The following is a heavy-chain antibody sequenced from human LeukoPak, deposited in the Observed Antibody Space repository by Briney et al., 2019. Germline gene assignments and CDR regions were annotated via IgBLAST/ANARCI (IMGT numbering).Heavy chain of an antibody. J-gene: IGHJ3*02. CDR2: INPNSGGT. Sequence: ASVKVSCKASGYTFTDYYIHWVRQAPGQGLEWMGWINPNSGGTKYAEKFQGRVAMTSDTSISTAYMDLSRLKSDDTAVYYCARELGSSFGDAFDIWGQGTVVTVSS. CDR1: GYTFTDYY. CDR3: ARELGSSFGDAFDI. V-gene: IGHV1-2*02. D-gene: IGHD6-6*01.